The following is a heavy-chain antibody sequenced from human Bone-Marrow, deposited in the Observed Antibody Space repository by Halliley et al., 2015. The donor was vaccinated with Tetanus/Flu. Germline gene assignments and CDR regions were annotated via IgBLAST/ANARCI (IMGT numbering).Heavy chain of an antibody. Sequence: GLVKPSETLSLTCTVSHVSINDYYWSWIRQSPGKGLEWLGYVYHIGLTNYNPSLRGRVTISLDQSKNQISLQLTSVTAADTAIYYCARGDSTNSYMIYYFDYWGQGALVTVSS. CDR3: ARGDSTNSYMIYYFDY. D-gene: IGHD5-18*01. CDR2: VYHIGLT. J-gene: IGHJ4*02. V-gene: IGHV4-59*01. CDR1: HVSINDYY.